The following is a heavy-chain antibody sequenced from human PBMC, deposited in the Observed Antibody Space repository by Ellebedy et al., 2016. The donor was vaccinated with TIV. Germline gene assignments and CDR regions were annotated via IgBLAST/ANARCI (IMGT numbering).Heavy chain of an antibody. Sequence: GESLKISCAASGFTFSTYWMQWVRQAPGKGLVWVSRLSSDGGRANYADSVKGRFTISRDNADNTLYLQMNGLRAEDTAVYYCARELAGVGLWTDVWGKGTTVSVPS. J-gene: IGHJ6*04. CDR2: LSSDGGRA. CDR3: ARELAGVGLWTDV. V-gene: IGHV3-74*01. CDR1: GFTFSTYW. D-gene: IGHD3-10*01.